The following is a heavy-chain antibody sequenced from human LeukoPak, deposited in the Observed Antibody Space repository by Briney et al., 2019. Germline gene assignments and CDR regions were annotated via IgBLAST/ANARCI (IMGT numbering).Heavy chain of an antibody. CDR2: IWYDGSNK. D-gene: IGHD3-9*01. Sequence: ARSLRLYCAASGFTFSSYGMHWVRQAPGKGLEGVAVIWYDGSNKYYADSVKGRFTISRDNSKNTLYLQMNSLRAEDTAVYYCARDTVGAKNRYYDILTGQSTENYYYGMDVWGKGTTVTVSS. CDR3: ARDTVGAKNRYYDILTGQSTENYYYGMDV. V-gene: IGHV3-33*01. CDR1: GFTFSSYG. J-gene: IGHJ6*04.